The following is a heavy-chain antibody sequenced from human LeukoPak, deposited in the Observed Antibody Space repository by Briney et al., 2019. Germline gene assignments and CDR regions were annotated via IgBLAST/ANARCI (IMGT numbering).Heavy chain of an antibody. D-gene: IGHD3-3*01. CDR1: GYTFIGYY. CDR3: ASLEGVVIGPGP. J-gene: IGHJ5*02. V-gene: IGHV1-2*02. Sequence: GASVKVSCKASGYTFIGYYMHWVRRAPGQGLEWMGWINPNSGSTNYAQKFQGRVTMTRDTSISTAYMELSRLRSDDTAVYYCASLEGVVIGPGPWGQGTLVTVPS. CDR2: INPNSGST.